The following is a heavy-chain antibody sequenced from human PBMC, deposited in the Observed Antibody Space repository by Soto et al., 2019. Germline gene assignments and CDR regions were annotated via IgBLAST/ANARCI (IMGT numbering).Heavy chain of an antibody. Sequence: TSETLSLTCTVSGGSISSYYWSWIRQPPGKGLEWIGYIYYSGSTNYNPSLKSRVTISVDTSKNQFSLKLSSVTAADTAVYYCARLGNWFDPWGQGTLVTSPQ. J-gene: IGHJ5*02. CDR1: GGSISSYY. V-gene: IGHV4-59*08. CDR2: IYYSGST. CDR3: ARLGNWFDP.